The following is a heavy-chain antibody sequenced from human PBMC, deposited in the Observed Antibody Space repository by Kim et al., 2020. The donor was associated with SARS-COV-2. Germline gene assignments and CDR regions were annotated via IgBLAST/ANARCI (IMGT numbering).Heavy chain of an antibody. CDR2: INPSGGST. Sequence: ASVKVSCKASGYTFTSYYMHWVRQAPGQGLEWMGIINPSGGSTSYAQKFQGRVTMTMDTSTSTVYMELSSLRSEDTAVYYCARDESWGKVGAPGDYWGQGTLVTVSS. V-gene: IGHV1-46*01. D-gene: IGHD1-26*01. CDR1: GYTFTSYY. CDR3: ARDESWGKVGAPGDY. J-gene: IGHJ4*02.